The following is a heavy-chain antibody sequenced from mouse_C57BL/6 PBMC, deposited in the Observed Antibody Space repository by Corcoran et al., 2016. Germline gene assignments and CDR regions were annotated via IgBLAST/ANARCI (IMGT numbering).Heavy chain of an antibody. D-gene: IGHD1-1*01. Sequence: EVQLQQSGPELVKPGASVKMSCKASGYTFTDYNMHWVKQSHGKSLEWIGYINPNNGGTSYNQKFKGKATLTVNKSSSTAYMELRSLTSEDSAVYYCARERAYYYGSSSPFAYWGQGTLVTVSA. CDR2: INPNNGGT. J-gene: IGHJ3*01. CDR3: ARERAYYYGSSSPFAY. V-gene: IGHV1-22*01. CDR1: GYTFTDYN.